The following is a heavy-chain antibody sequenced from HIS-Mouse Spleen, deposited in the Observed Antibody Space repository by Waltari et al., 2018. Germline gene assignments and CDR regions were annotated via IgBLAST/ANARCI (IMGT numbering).Heavy chain of an antibody. V-gene: IGHV4-39*07. CDR2: IYYSGST. D-gene: IGHD6-13*01. Sequence: QLQLQESGPGLVKPSETLSLTCTVSGGSISSSSYYWGWIRQPPGKGLEWIGSIYYSGSTYYNPSPKSRITISVDTSKNQTSLKLGSVTAADTAVYYCAREIPYSSSWYDLYCDLWGRGTLVTVSS. J-gene: IGHJ2*01. CDR3: AREIPYSSSWYDLYCDL. CDR1: GGSISSSSYY.